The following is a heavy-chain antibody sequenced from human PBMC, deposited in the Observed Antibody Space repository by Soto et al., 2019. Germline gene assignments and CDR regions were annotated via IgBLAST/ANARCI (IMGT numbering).Heavy chain of an antibody. D-gene: IGHD2-8*01. CDR1: GGTFSSYA. V-gene: IGHV1-69*06. CDR3: ARSNPPNYYYYGMDG. Sequence: SVTGSCKASGGTFSSYAISWVRPAPGQGLEWMGGIIPIFGTANYAQKFQGRVTITADKSTSTVYMELSSLRSEDTAVYYGARSNPPNYYYYGMDGWGQGTTVTVS. CDR2: IIPIFGTA. J-gene: IGHJ6*02.